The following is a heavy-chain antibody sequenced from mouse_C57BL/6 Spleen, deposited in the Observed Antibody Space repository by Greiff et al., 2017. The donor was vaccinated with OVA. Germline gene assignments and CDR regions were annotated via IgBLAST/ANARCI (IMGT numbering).Heavy chain of an antibody. CDR2: INPGSGGT. J-gene: IGHJ3*01. CDR1: GYAFTNYL. CDR3: ARNYDYDGFAY. Sequence: QVQLQQSGAELVRPGTSVKVSCKASGYAFTNYLIAWVKQRPGQGLEWIGVINPGSGGTNYNEKFKGKATLTADKSSSTAYMQLSSLTSEDSAVDFCARNYDYDGFAYWGQGTLVTVSA. D-gene: IGHD2-4*01. V-gene: IGHV1-54*01.